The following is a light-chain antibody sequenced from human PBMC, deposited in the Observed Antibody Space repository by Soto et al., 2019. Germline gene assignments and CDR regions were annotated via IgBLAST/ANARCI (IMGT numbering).Light chain of an antibody. J-gene: IGKJ4*01. V-gene: IGKV1-12*01. Sequence: DIQMTQSPSSVSASVGDRVTITCRASQGISGWLAWYQQKAGKAPKLLIYAASTLETGVPSRFSGGRSGTDFTLTITNLQPEDFATYYCQQATISPLTFGGGTKVEIK. CDR2: AAS. CDR1: QGISGW. CDR3: QQATISPLT.